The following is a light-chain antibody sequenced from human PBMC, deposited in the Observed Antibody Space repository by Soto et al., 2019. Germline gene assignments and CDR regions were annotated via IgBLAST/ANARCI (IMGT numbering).Light chain of an antibody. CDR2: SAT. CDR1: QDIRNR. CDR3: QQANILPPV. V-gene: IGKV1-12*01. Sequence: IELTQSPSSVSASVGDRVTITCRASQDIRNRLAWYKHKPGKAPNLLIYSATTLQSLVPYRFRGSGSGTYFTLTHSSLQPEDFAIYYYQQANILPPVFGGGTRVEI. J-gene: IGKJ4*01.